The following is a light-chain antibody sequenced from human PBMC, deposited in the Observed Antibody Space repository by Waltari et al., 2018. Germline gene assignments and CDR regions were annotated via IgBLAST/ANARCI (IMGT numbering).Light chain of an antibody. J-gene: IGKJ5*01. Sequence: DIVMTQSPDSLTVSLGERATINCKSSQSVLHSSNTKNYLAWSQQKPRQPPRLLIYWASTRESGVPDQFSGSRSGTDFTLTISSLQAEDVAVYYCQQYYTIPLTFGQGTRLEIK. CDR2: WAS. V-gene: IGKV4-1*01. CDR3: QQYYTIPLT. CDR1: QSVLHSSNTKNY.